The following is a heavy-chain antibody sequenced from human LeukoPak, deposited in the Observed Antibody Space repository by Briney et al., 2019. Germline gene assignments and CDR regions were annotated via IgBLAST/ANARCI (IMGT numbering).Heavy chain of an antibody. V-gene: IGHV4-59*01. CDR2: IYYSGST. Sequence: SETLSLTCTVSGGSISSYYWSWIRHPPGKGLEWIGYIYYSGSTNYTPSPESRVTISGDTSKNQFSLKLSSVTAADTAVYYCARVIAAAGPFDYWGQGTLVTVSS. CDR3: ARVIAAAGPFDY. D-gene: IGHD6-13*01. J-gene: IGHJ4*02. CDR1: GGSISSYY.